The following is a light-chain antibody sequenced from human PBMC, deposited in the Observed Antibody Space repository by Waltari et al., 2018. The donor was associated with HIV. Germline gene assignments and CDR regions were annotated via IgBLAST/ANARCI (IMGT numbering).Light chain of an antibody. CDR1: NSNIGSNT. V-gene: IGLV1-44*01. Sequence: QSVLTQPPSASGTPGQRVTISCSGRNSNIGSNTVNWYQQLPGTAPKLLIYGNTQRHSGVPDRFSGSKSGTSASLAISGLQSEDEADYYCAAWDDSLNGEVVFGGGTKLTVL. J-gene: IGLJ2*01. CDR3: AAWDDSLNGEVV. CDR2: GNT.